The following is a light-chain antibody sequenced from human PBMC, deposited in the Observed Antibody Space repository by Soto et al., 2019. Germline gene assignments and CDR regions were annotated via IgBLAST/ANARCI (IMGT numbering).Light chain of an antibody. CDR3: QAWDGTTVV. CDR1: KLGHKY. CDR2: QDT. V-gene: IGLV3-1*01. Sequence: SSELTQPPSVSVSPGQTATITCSGDKLGHKYACWYQQKPGQSPVLVIYQDTKRPSGIPERFSGSNSGLTATLTISGTQAMDEADYYCQAWDGTTVVFGGGTKVTVL. J-gene: IGLJ2*01.